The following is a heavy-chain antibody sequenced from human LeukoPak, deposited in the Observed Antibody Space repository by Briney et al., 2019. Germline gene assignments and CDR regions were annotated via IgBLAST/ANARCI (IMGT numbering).Heavy chain of an antibody. CDR3: ARRRAGLLWFGEFYFDY. J-gene: IGHJ4*02. CDR2: IYYSGST. Sequence: SETLSLTCTVSGGSISSSSYYWGWIRQPPGKGLEWIGSIYYSGSTYYNPSLKSRVTISVDTSKNQFSLKLSSVTAADTAVYYCARRRAGLLWFGEFYFDYWGQGTLVTVSS. CDR1: GGSISSSSYY. D-gene: IGHD3-10*01. V-gene: IGHV4-39*01.